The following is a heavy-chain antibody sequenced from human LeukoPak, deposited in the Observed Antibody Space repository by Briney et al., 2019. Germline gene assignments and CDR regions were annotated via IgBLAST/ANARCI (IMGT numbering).Heavy chain of an antibody. CDR2: FSYSGST. Sequence: GSLRLSCAASGFTFSSYGMSWVRQPPGKGLEWIASFSYSGSTYYNPSLNSRVTISVDTSKNQFSLKLTSVTAADTAVYYCARGPYKYDGSGAFDIWGQGTKVTVSS. D-gene: IGHD3-22*01. J-gene: IGHJ3*02. V-gene: IGHV4-38-2*01. CDR1: GFTFSSYG. CDR3: ARGPYKYDGSGAFDI.